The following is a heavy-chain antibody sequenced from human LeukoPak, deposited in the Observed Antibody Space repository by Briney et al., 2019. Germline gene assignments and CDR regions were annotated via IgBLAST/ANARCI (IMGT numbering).Heavy chain of an antibody. CDR2: IRAGGDTT. D-gene: IGHD4-17*01. CDR3: AKDPNGDYIGAFDF. V-gene: IGHV3-23*01. CDR1: GFTFRTYA. J-gene: IGHJ3*01. Sequence: GGSLRLSCTASGFTFRTYAMIWVRQAPGKGLEWVSAIRAGGDTTVYADAVRGRFTISRDNSNNALYLQMNELRADDTAVYYCAKDPNGDYIGAFDFWGQGTMVTVSS.